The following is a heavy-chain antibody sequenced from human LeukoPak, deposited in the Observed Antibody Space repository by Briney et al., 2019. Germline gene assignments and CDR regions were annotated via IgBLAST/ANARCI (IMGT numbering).Heavy chain of an antibody. CDR1: GYTFTSYG. V-gene: IGHV1-18*01. CDR2: ISAYNGNT. CDR3: ARDGIEVLRFLEWSLDY. Sequence: GASVKVSCKASGYTFTSYGISWVRQAPGQGLEWMGWISAYNGNTNYAQKLQGRVTMTTDTSTSTAYMELRSLRPDDTAVYYCARDGIEVLRFLEWSLDYWGQGTLVTVSS. J-gene: IGHJ4*02. D-gene: IGHD3-3*01.